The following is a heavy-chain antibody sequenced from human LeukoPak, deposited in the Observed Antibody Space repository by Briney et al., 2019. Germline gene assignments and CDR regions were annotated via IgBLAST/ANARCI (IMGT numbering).Heavy chain of an antibody. CDR2: INPNNDDT. Sequence: ASVKVSCKASGYTFTGYYMHWVRQAPGQGLEWMGWINPNNDDTNYAQKFQGRVTMTRDTSISTAYMELSRLTSDDTAVYYCARGPPTAQYFQHWGQGTLVTVSS. CDR3: ARGPPTAQYFQH. CDR1: GYTFTGYY. V-gene: IGHV1-2*02. J-gene: IGHJ1*01. D-gene: IGHD1-1*01.